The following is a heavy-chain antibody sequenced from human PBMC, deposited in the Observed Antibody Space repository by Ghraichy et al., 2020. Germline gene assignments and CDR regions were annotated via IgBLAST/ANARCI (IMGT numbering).Heavy chain of an antibody. CDR3: AREEDTTSWYGGAFDI. V-gene: IGHV1-2*06. CDR2: INPNSGGT. D-gene: IGHD6-13*01. CDR1: GYTFTGYY. J-gene: IGHJ3*02. Sequence: ASVKVSCKASGYTFTGYYLHWVRQAPGQGLEWMGRINPNSGGTNYAQKFQGRVTMTRDTSISTAYMELSRLRSDDMAVYSCAREEDTTSWYGGAFDIWGQGTMVTVSS.